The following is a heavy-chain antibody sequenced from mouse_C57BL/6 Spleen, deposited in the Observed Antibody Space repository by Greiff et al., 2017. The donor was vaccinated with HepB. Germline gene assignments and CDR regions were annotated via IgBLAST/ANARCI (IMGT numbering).Heavy chain of an antibody. D-gene: IGHD1-1*01. CDR1: GFTFITYA. CDR2: IRSQSSNYAT. Sequence: GGGLVQPKGSLNLSCAASGFTFITYAMHCVRQAPGKGLEWVARIRSQSSNYATYYADSVNDRFNISRDDSQSMLYLQMNNLKTEDTGMYYCVREAPHCYGSSYGYFDYWGQGTTLTVSS. CDR3: VREAPHCYGSSYGYFDY. J-gene: IGHJ2*01. V-gene: IGHV10-3*01.